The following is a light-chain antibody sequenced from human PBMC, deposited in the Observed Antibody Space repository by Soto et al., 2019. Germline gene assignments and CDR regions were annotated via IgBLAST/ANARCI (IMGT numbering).Light chain of an antibody. J-gene: IGKJ1*01. CDR3: QQYSSFST. Sequence: IQMTQSPSTLSAYVGDRVTITCRASQSISSWLAWYQQKPGKAPKLLIYDASSLESGVPSRFSGSGSGTEFTLTISSLQPDDFATYHCQQYSSFSTFGQGTNVDI. CDR2: DAS. CDR1: QSISSW. V-gene: IGKV1-5*01.